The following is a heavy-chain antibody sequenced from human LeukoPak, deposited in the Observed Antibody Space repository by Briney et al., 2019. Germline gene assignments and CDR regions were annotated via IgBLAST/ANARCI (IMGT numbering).Heavy chain of an antibody. CDR1: GFTFDDYA. D-gene: IGHD3-22*01. CDR2: INWNSGSK. CDR3: ARDLYRIVVVPHYFDY. J-gene: IGHJ4*02. Sequence: GGSLRLSCAASGFTFDDYAIHWVRQAPGKGLEWVSGINWNSGSKHYADSVKGRFTISRDNAKNSLYLQMNSLRAEDTAVYYCARDLYRIVVVPHYFDYWGQGTLVTVSS. V-gene: IGHV3-9*01.